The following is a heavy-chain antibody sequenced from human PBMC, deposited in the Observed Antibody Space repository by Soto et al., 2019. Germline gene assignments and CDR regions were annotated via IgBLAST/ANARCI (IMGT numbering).Heavy chain of an antibody. CDR2: ISSSSSTI. CDR3: ARDVKYYDFWRGYSENNWFDP. V-gene: IGHV3-48*01. Sequence: EVQLVESGGGLVQPGGSLRLSCAASGFTFSSYSMNWVRQAPGKGLEWVSYISSSSSTIYYADSVKGRFTISRDNAKNPLYLQMNSLRAEDTAVYYCARDVKYYDFWRGYSENNWFDPWGQGTLVTVSS. CDR1: GFTFSSYS. J-gene: IGHJ5*02. D-gene: IGHD3-3*01.